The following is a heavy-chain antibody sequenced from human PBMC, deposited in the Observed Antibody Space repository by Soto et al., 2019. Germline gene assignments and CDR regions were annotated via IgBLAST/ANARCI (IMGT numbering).Heavy chain of an antibody. J-gene: IGHJ6*02. CDR2: ISAYNGNT. CDR1: GYTFTSYG. CDR3: ALGDSSGYYYYYYGMDA. V-gene: IGHV1-18*01. D-gene: IGHD3-22*01. Sequence: ASVKVSCKASGYTFTSYGISWVRQAPGQGLEWMGWISAYNGNTNNAQKLQGRVTMTTDTSTSTAYMELRSLRADDTAVYYCALGDSSGYYYYYYGMDAWGQGTTVTVSS.